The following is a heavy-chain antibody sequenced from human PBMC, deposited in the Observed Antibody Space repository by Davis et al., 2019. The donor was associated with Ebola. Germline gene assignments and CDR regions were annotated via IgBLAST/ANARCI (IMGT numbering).Heavy chain of an antibody. J-gene: IGHJ6*02. CDR1: GGTFSSYA. CDR3: AREDAYYYDSSGYYYLGMDV. CDR2: IIPILGIA. V-gene: IGHV1-69*04. Sequence: SVKVSCKASGGTFSSYAISWVRQAPGQGLEWMGRIIPILGIANYAQKFQGRVTITADKSTSTAYMELSSLRSEDTAVYYCAREDAYYYDSSGYYYLGMDVWGQGTTVTVSS. D-gene: IGHD3-22*01.